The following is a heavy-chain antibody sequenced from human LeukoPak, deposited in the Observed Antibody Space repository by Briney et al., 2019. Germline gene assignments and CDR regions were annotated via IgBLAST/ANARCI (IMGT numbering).Heavy chain of an antibody. Sequence: GGSLRLSCAASGFTFSSYAMHWVRQAPGKGLEWVAVISYDGSNKYYADSVKGRFTISRDNSKNTLYLQMNSLRAEDTAVYYCAKDRFFGVNGGGFDYWGQGTLVTVSS. CDR3: AKDRFFGVNGGGFDY. CDR1: GFTFSSYA. CDR2: ISYDGSNK. D-gene: IGHD3-3*01. V-gene: IGHV3-30-3*01. J-gene: IGHJ4*02.